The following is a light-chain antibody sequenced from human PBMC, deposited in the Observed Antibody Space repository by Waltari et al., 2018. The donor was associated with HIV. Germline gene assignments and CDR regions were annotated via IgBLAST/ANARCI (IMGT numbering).Light chain of an antibody. CDR1: VAISDY. V-gene: IGKV1-9*01. J-gene: IGKJ5*01. CDR3: QQSETYPIT. CDR2: GAS. Sequence: DIQLTQSPSSLPEAVGDGVTITCRANVAISDYLVWYQQKPGTAPKLLIYGASTLQRGVPSRFSGSGSGTDFILTINSLQPEDFGTYYCQQSETYPITFGQGTRLEIK.